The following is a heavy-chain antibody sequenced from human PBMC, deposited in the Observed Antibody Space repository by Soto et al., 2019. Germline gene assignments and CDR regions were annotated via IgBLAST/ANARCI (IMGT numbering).Heavy chain of an antibody. CDR1: GFTFSNYG. CDR3: ARDCIPGRAVAIYGMDV. V-gene: IGHV3-33*01. Sequence: QVQLVESGGGVDQPGRSLRLSCAASGFTFSNYGMHWVRQAPGKGLEWVAVIWDDGSNKYYADCVKGRVTISRENSKNTLYLEMIRLRAADTGVYYCARDCIPGRAVAIYGMDVWGQGTTVTVSS. D-gene: IGHD6-19*01. J-gene: IGHJ6*02. CDR2: IWDDGSNK.